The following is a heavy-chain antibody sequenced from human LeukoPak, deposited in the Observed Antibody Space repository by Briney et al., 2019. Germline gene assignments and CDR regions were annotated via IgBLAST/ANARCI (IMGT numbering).Heavy chain of an antibody. CDR3: AGGLGRISAA. J-gene: IGHJ5*02. Sequence: SGGSLGLSCEASGFTFSNYWMNWVRQAPGKGLEWVANIKQDGSEKHYVDSVKGRFAISRDNAKNSLYLQMSSLGADDAAVYYCAGGLGRISAAWGQGTRVTVSS. CDR2: IKQDGSEK. V-gene: IGHV3-7*01. CDR1: GFTFSNYW. D-gene: IGHD1-14*01.